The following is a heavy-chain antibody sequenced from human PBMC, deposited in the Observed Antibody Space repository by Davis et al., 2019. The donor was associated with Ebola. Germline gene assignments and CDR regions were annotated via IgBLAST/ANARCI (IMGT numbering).Heavy chain of an antibody. CDR3: ARHPGALYFDY. D-gene: IGHD7-27*01. CDR1: GYSISSGYY. Sequence: PSETLSLTCAVSGYSISSGYYWSWIRQPPGKGLEWIGYIYYSGSTNYNPSLKSRVTISVDTSKDQFSLKLSSVTAADTAVYYCARHPGALYFDYWGQGTLVTVSS. J-gene: IGHJ4*02. V-gene: IGHV4-59*08. CDR2: IYYSGST.